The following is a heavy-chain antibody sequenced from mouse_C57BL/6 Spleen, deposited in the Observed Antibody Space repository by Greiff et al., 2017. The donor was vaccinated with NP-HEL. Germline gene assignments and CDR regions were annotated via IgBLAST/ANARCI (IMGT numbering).Heavy chain of an antibody. CDR2: ISSGGDYI. CDR1: GFTFSSYA. CDR3: TREGYGSSASFAY. J-gene: IGHJ3*01. Sequence: EVQVVESGEGLVKPGGSLKLSCAASGFTFSSYAMSWVRQTPEKRLEWVAYISSGGDYIYYADTVTGRFTISSDNARNTLYLQMSSLKSEDTAMYYCTREGYGSSASFAYWGQGTLVTVSA. D-gene: IGHD1-1*01. V-gene: IGHV5-9-1*02.